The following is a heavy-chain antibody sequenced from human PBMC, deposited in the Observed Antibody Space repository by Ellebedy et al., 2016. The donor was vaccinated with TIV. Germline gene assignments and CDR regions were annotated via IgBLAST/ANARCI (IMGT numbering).Heavy chain of an antibody. CDR2: INPNSGGT. CDR1: GYTFTGYY. J-gene: IGHJ4*02. V-gene: IGHV1-2*02. Sequence: ASVKVSXXASGYTFTGYYMHWERQAPGQGLEWMGWINPNSGGTNYAQKFQGRVTMTRDTSISTAYMELSRLRSDDTAVYYCARDPVVVPAASDYWGQGTLVTVSS. D-gene: IGHD2-2*01. CDR3: ARDPVVVPAASDY.